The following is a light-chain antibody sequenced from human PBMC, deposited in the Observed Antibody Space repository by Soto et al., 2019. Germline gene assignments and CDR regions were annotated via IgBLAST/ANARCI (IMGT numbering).Light chain of an antibody. J-gene: IGLJ2*01. CDR1: SSDVGAYNY. CDR3: SSFTDRTTVL. V-gene: IGLV2-14*01. Sequence: QSALTQPGSVSGSPGQTITISGTGTSSDVGAYNYVSWYQQHPGKAPKLIIYNVSNRPSGVSNRFSGSKSANTASLTIFGLQAEYEADYYCSSFTDRTTVLFGGGTKLTVL. CDR2: NVS.